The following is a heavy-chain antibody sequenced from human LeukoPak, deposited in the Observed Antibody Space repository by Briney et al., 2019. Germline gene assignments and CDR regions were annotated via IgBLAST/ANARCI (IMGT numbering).Heavy chain of an antibody. Sequence: GGSLSLSCAASGFTFSGSAMHWVRQASGKGLEWVGRIRSKANSYATAYAASVKGRFTISRDNSKNTLYLQMNSLRAEDTAVYYCAKDSRVGATVSDAFDIWGQGTMVTVSS. V-gene: IGHV3-73*01. D-gene: IGHD1-26*01. CDR1: GFTFSGSA. J-gene: IGHJ3*02. CDR3: AKDSRVGATVSDAFDI. CDR2: IRSKANSYAT.